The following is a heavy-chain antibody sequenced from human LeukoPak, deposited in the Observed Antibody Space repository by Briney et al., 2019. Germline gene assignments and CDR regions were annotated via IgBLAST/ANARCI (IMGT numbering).Heavy chain of an antibody. Sequence: SQTLSLTCTVSGGSISSGSYYWSWIRQPAGKGLEWIGRIYTSGSTNYNPSLKSRVTISVDTSKNQFSLKLSPVTAADTAVYYWAGGGGGYDFWSGDFGGTSFDYWGQGTLVTVSS. J-gene: IGHJ4*02. D-gene: IGHD3-3*01. CDR2: IYTSGST. CDR1: GGSISSGSYY. V-gene: IGHV4-61*02. CDR3: AGGGGGYDFWSGDFGGTSFDY.